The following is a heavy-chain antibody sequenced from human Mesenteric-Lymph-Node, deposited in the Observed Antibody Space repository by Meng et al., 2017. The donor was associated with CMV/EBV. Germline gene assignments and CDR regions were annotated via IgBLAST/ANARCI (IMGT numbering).Heavy chain of an antibody. CDR2: ISPNSGGT. V-gene: IGHV1-2*02. CDR3: ARGCAHGVCFGM. Sequence: ASVKVSCKASGYSFTVYCMHWVRQAPGQGLEWMGWISPNSGGTNYAQKFQGRVTMTRDTSISTAYMDLSRLTSDDTAVYYCARGCAHGVCFGMWGQGTLVTVSS. D-gene: IGHD2-8*01. J-gene: IGHJ4*02. CDR1: GYSFTVYC.